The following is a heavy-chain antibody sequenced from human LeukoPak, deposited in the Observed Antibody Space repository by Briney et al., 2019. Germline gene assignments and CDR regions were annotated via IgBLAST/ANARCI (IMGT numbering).Heavy chain of an antibody. CDR3: ARGPIVVVPAASYMDV. Sequence: PGGSLRLSCAASGSTFSSYGMHWVRQAPGKGLEWVAFIRYDGSNKYYADSVKGRFTISRDNAKNTLYLQMNSLRAEDTAVYYCARGPIVVVPAASYMDVWGKGTTVTISS. V-gene: IGHV3-30*02. CDR1: GSTFSSYG. J-gene: IGHJ6*03. CDR2: IRYDGSNK. D-gene: IGHD2-2*01.